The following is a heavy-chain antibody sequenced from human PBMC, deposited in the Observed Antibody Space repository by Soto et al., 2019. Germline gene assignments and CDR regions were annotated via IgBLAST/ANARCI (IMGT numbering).Heavy chain of an antibody. Sequence: GEPLKISCGGSGYSFTTLWNVLGRQRSGKGLEWMGIIYPTDSDTRYSPSFQGQVTISADKSISTAYLQWSSLKASDTAKYYSESGVGVSDAFDIWGRGTMVTVSS. CDR1: GYSFTTLW. CDR3: ESGVGVSDAFDI. CDR2: IYPTDSDT. D-gene: IGHD3-10*01. J-gene: IGHJ3*02. V-gene: IGHV5-51*01.